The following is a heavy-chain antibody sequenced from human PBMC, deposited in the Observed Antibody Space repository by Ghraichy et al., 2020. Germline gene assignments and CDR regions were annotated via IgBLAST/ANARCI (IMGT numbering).Heavy chain of an antibody. V-gene: IGHV1-2*06. CDR1: GYSFDSFF. CDR3: ARSGRDGAWFLAY. Sequence: ASVKVSCKTSGYSFDSFFMHWVRQAPGQGLEWLGRINPASGSTLYARKFEGRVAVTRDTSINTAYIELTSLTSDDTAMYFCARSGRDGAWFLAYWGQGALVTVSS. J-gene: IGHJ4*02. D-gene: IGHD3-10*01. CDR2: INPASGST.